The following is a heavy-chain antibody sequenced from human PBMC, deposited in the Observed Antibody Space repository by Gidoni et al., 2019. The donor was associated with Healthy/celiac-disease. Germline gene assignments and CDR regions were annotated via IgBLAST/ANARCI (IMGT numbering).Heavy chain of an antibody. CDR3: ARDEGRGKLRYFDWLPGRQLGNDAFDI. V-gene: IGHV7-4-1*02. Sequence: QVQLVQSGSELKKPGASVKVSCKASGYTFTSSAMNWVRQAPGQGLEWMGWINTNTGNPTYAQGFTGRFVFSLDTSVSTAKLQISSLKAEDTAVYYCARDEGRGKLRYFDWLPGRQLGNDAFDIWGQGTMVTVSS. CDR1: GYTFTSSA. CDR2: INTNTGNP. D-gene: IGHD3-9*01. J-gene: IGHJ3*02.